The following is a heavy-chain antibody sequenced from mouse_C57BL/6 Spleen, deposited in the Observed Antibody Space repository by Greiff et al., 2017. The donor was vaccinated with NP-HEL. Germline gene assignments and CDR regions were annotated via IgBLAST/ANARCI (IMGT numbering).Heavy chain of an antibody. CDR1: GYTFTSYW. Sequence: EVQLQQSGTVLARPGASVKMSCKTSGYTFTSYWMHWVKQRPGQGLEWIGAIYPGNSDTSYNQKFKGKAKLTAVTSASTAYMELSSLTNEDSAVYYCTRYGNYYFDYRGQSATLTVSS. CDR2: IYPGNSDT. V-gene: IGHV1-5*01. J-gene: IGHJ2*01. D-gene: IGHD1-1*01. CDR3: TRYGNYYFDY.